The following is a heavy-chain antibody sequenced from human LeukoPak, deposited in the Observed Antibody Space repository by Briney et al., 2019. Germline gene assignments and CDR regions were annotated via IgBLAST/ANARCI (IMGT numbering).Heavy chain of an antibody. V-gene: IGHV4-39*01. D-gene: IGHD6-13*01. Sequence: PSETLSLTCTVSGGSVSSYYWGWIRQPPGKGLEWIGSIYYSGSTYYNPSLKSRVTISVDTSKNQFSLKLSSVTAADTAVYYCARQGAIRRIAAAGTARDFDYWGQGTLVTVSS. CDR1: GGSVSSYY. CDR3: ARQGAIRRIAAAGTARDFDY. CDR2: IYYSGST. J-gene: IGHJ4*02.